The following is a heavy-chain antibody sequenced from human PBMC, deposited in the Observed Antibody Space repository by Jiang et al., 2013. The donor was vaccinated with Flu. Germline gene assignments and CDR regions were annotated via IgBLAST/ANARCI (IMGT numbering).Heavy chain of an antibody. CDR2: TYYRSKWYN. J-gene: IGHJ4*02. D-gene: IGHD6-19*01. Sequence: SVSSNRAACSWIRQSPSRGLEWLGRTYYRSKWYNDYAVSVKSRITINPDTSKNQFSLQLNSVTPEDTAVYYCARDRYSSGFFDYWGQGTLVTVSS. V-gene: IGHV6-1*01. CDR3: ARDRYSSGFFDY. CDR1: SVSSNRAA.